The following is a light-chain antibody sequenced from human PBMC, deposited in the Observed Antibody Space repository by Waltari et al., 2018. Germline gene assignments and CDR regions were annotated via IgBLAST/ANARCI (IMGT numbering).Light chain of an antibody. CDR1: QTLSSTD. CDR2: GAS. V-gene: IGKV3-20*01. Sequence: EMVLTQSPASLSLSPGERATLSCRASQTLSSTDLAWYQQRPGQSPRLLIFGASRRATGIPDRFSGSGSGTDFTLSISRLDPEDFAVYYCQQYDRSPPTFGGGTKVEIK. J-gene: IGKJ4*01. CDR3: QQYDRSPPT.